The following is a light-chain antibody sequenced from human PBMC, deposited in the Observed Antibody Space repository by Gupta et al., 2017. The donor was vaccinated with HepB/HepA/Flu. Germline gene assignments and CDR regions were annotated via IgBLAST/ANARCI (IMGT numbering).Light chain of an antibody. J-gene: IGLJ2*01. CDR3: QAWDSSTVV. CDR2: QDS. V-gene: IGLV3-1*01. Sequence: SSELTQPPSVPVSPGQTASITCPGDKLGDKYACWYQQKPGQSPVLVIYQDSKRPSGIPGRFSGSNSGNTATLTIGGTQAMDEADYYCQAWDSSTVVFGGGTKLTVL. CDR1: KLGDKY.